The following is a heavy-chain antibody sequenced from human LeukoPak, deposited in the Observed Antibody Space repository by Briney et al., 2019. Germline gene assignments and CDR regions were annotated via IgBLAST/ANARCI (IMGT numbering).Heavy chain of an antibody. CDR1: GFSFSNYV. CDR3: ARSFFQWNYGSCLDS. D-gene: IGHD1-7*01. J-gene: IGHJ4*02. Sequence: GGSLKLSCAASGFSFSNYVMQWVRQVPGKGLEWVALIAHDGSNKYYADSVKGRFTISRDNSRSILYLQMNSLRPEDTAVYSCARSFFQWNYGSCLDSWGQGTLVTVSS. V-gene: IGHV3-30*03. CDR2: IAHDGSNK.